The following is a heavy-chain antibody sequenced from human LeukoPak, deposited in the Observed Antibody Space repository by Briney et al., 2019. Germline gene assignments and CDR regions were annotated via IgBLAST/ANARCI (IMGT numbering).Heavy chain of an antibody. CDR2: IDTAGDR. Sequence: GGSLRLSCAASGFTFRNYDMHWVRQASGKGLEWVSAIDTAGDRSYPVSVKGRFTISRENDKNSLFLQMNSLSAGDAAVYYCARGGSLYDASYYYFLDVWGKGTRVTVSS. D-gene: IGHD2/OR15-2a*01. J-gene: IGHJ6*03. V-gene: IGHV3-13*01. CDR3: ARGGSLYDASYYYFLDV. CDR1: GFTFRNYD.